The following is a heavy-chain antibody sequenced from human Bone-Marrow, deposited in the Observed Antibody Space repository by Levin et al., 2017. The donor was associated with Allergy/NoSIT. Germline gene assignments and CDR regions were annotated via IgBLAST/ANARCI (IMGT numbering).Heavy chain of an antibody. J-gene: IGHJ5*02. V-gene: IGHV4-59*01. CDR2: IYHSGST. D-gene: IGHD3-22*01. CDR3: ARGTYYYYNSDNSLFWVDP. CDR1: GTSITSYY. Sequence: GSLRLSCTVSGTSITSYYWTWIRQSPGKGLELIGCIYHSGSTNYNPSLKSRLTISVDTSKNQFSLRLNSVTAADTGVYYCARGTYYYYNSDNSLFWVDPWGQGTLVTVSS.